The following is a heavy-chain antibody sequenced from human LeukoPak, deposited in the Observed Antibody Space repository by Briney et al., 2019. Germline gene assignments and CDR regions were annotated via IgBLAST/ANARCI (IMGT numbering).Heavy chain of an antibody. CDR1: GYTFTAYY. D-gene: IGHD3-16*02. J-gene: IGHJ5*02. V-gene: IGHV1-2*02. CDR3: ARDKLGLGELSLYDQ. CDR2: INPNSGDT. Sequence: ASVKVSCKASGYTFTAYYMHWVRQAPGQGLEWMGWINPNSGDTNLAQKFQGRVTMTRDSSISTAYMEVSRLRSDDTAMYYCARDKLGLGELSLYDQWGQGTLVTVFS.